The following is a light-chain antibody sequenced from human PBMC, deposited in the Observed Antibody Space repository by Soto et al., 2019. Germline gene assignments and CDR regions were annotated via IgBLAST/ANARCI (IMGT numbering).Light chain of an antibody. V-gene: IGKV3-15*01. J-gene: IGKJ2*01. Sequence: EIVMTQSPATLSVSPGERATLSCRASQSVGTNVAWYQQKPGQAPRLLIYTTSTRATGIPARFSGSGSGTEFTLTISSLQSEDFAVYYCQQYDNWPPYTFGQGTKLEIK. CDR3: QQYDNWPPYT. CDR2: TTS. CDR1: QSVGTN.